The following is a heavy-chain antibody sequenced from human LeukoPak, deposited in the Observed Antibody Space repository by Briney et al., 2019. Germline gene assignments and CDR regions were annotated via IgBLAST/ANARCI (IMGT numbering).Heavy chain of an antibody. J-gene: IGHJ3*02. CDR1: GFTFGNYA. V-gene: IGHV3-23*01. CDR2: IGGGGVIR. CDR3: AKDSISSNGVYDAFDI. Sequence: GGSLRLSCAASGFTFGNYAMNWVRQAPGKGLEWVSHIGGGGVIRDYADSVQGRFTISRDDSRNMVHLQMDSLRVEDSAVYFCAKDSISSNGVYDAFDIWGQGTVVTVSS. D-gene: IGHD2-8*01.